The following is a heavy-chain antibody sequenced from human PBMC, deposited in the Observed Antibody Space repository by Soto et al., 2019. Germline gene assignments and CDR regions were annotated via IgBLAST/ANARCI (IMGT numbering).Heavy chain of an antibody. D-gene: IGHD3-9*01. CDR2: INPSGGST. V-gene: IGHV1-46*01. CDR3: ARGDRSPVLRYFDWLLLSAGYYYGMDV. J-gene: IGHJ6*02. Sequence: EASVKVSCKASGYTFTSYYMHWVRQAPGQGLEWMGIINPSGGSTSYAQKFQGRVTMTRDTSTSTVYMELSSLRSEDTAVYYCARGDRSPVLRYFDWLLLSAGYYYGMDVWGQGTTVTVSS. CDR1: GYTFTSYY.